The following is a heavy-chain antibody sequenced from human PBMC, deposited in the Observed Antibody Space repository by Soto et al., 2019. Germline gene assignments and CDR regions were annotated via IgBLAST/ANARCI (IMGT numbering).Heavy chain of an antibody. J-gene: IGHJ6*01. CDR3: ARRLYGILTSLRDYYYGMDV. D-gene: IGHD3-9*01. CDR2: ISSKGGTT. Sequence: EVQLVESGGGLVQPGGSLRLSCAASGFTFSSYAIHWVRQDPGKGLEYVSAISSKGGTTDYANSVQGSFTISRDNSKTTRPLQMGSLRAEEMAVYYCARRLYGILTSLRDYYYGMDVWGQWTTVTVS. CDR1: GFTFSSYA. V-gene: IGHV3-64*01.